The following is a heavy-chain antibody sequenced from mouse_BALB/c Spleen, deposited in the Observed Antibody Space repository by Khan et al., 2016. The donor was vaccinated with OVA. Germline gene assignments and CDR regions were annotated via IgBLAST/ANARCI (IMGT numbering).Heavy chain of an antibody. V-gene: IGHV1S22*01. Sequence: LQQPGSELVRPGASVKLSCKASGYTFTSYWMHWVKQRHGQGLEWIGNIYPGSDSTDYDEKFKSKGTLTVDTSSSTAYMHLSSLTSEDSAVDYCTRRGGLGYFDVWGAGTTVTGSS. J-gene: IGHJ1*01. CDR3: TRRGGLGYFDV. CDR2: IYPGSDST. CDR1: GYTFTSYW. D-gene: IGHD3-3*01.